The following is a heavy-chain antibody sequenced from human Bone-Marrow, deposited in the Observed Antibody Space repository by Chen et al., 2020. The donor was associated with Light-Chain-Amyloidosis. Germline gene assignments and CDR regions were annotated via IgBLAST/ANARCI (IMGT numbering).Heavy chain of an antibody. J-gene: IGHJ5*02. V-gene: IGHV4-59*01. CDR2: IYYSGST. Sequence: QVQLQESGPGLVKPSETLSLTCTVSGGSISRYYWSWIRQPPGKGLEWIGYIYYSGSTNYNPSLKSRVTISVDTSKNQFSLKLSSVTAADTAVYYCARERYYGSGKGWFDPWGQGTLVTVSS. CDR1: GGSISRYY. D-gene: IGHD3-10*01. CDR3: ARERYYGSGKGWFDP.